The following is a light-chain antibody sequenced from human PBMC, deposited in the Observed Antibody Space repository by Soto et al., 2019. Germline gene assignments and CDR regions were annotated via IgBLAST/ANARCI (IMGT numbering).Light chain of an antibody. CDR3: QQRSNWPPAT. J-gene: IGKJ4*01. Sequence: EILLTQSPGTLSFSPREKATLSCRASQSVSSSYLAWYQQKPGQAPRLLIYDASNRATGIPPRFSGSGSGTDFTLTISSLEPEDFAVYYCQQRSNWPPATFGGGTKVDIK. CDR2: DAS. CDR1: QSVSSSY. V-gene: IGKV3-11*01.